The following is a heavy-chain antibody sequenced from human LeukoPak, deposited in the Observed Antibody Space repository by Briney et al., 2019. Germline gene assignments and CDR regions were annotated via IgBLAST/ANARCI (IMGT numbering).Heavy chain of an antibody. J-gene: IGHJ3*01. D-gene: IGHD2-2*02. Sequence: ASVKLSCKTSGYTFTSYYLHWVRQASGQGLEWMGIINPSGGSTTYAQKFQGRVTMTRDMSANTVYMEMSSLRSEDTAVYYCARWAIPSVKDDAFDLWGQGTLVTVSS. CDR2: INPSGGST. V-gene: IGHV1-46*01. CDR1: GYTFTSYY. CDR3: ARWAIPSVKDDAFDL.